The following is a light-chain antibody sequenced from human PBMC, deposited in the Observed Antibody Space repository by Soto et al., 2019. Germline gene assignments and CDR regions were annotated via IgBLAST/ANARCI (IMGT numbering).Light chain of an antibody. V-gene: IGKV1-17*01. CDR2: AAS. CDR3: LQPNSYPFT. CDR1: QDIRSD. J-gene: IGKJ3*01. Sequence: DIQMTQSPSSLSASVGDRVTITCRASQDIRSDLGWFQQKPGKAPKRLIYAASTLESVVPSRFSGSRSGTEFTLTISSLQHEDFATYYCLQPNSYPFTFGPGTTVDIK.